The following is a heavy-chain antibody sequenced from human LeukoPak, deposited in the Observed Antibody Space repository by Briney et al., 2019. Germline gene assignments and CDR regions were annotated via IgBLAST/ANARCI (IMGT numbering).Heavy chain of an antibody. J-gene: IGHJ4*02. CDR3: ISVYGDSH. CDR1: GFTFSTYW. V-gene: IGHV3-30*03. Sequence: GGSLRLSCAASGFTFSTYWMSWVRQAPGKGLEWVAVISYDGSNKNYADSVKGRFTISRDNSKNTLYLQMNSLRAEDTAVYYCISVYGDSHWGQGTLVTVSS. D-gene: IGHD4-17*01. CDR2: ISYDGSNK.